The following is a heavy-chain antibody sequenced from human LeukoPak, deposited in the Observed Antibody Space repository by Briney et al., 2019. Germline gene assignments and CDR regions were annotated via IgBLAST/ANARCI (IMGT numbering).Heavy chain of an antibody. V-gene: IGHV4-59*08. D-gene: IGHD6-19*01. CDR1: GDSLSSHY. CDR3: ARNVGWYSHDS. CDR2: IYGSGST. J-gene: IGHJ4*02. Sequence: NPSETLSLTCTVSGDSLSSHYWSWIRQPPGKGLEWIGYIYGSGSTHYDPSLRSRVTISEGTSKNQFSLKLTSVTAADTAVYYCARNVGWYSHDSWGQGTLVTVSS.